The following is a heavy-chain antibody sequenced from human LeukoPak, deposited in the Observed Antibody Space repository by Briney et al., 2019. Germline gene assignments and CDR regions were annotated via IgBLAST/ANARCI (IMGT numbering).Heavy chain of an antibody. CDR1: GFTFSSYA. Sequence: GGSLRLSCAASGFTFSSYAMSWVRQAPGKGLEWVSAISGSGGSTYYADSVKGRFTISRDNSKNTLYLQMNSLRAEDTAVYYCAKEGPSDIVATYDAFDIWGQGTMVTVSS. V-gene: IGHV3-23*01. CDR3: AKEGPSDIVATYDAFDI. J-gene: IGHJ3*02. D-gene: IGHD5-12*01. CDR2: ISGSGGST.